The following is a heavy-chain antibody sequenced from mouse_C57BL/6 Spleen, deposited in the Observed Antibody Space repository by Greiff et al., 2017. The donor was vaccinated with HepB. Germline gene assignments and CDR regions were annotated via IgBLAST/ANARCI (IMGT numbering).Heavy chain of an antibody. CDR2: IYWDDDK. CDR1: GFSLSTSGMG. Sequence: QVTLKECGPGILQSSQTLSLTCSFSGFSLSTSGMGVSWIRQPSGKGLEWLAHIYWDDDKRYNPSLKSRLTISKDTSRNQVFLKITSVDTADTATYYCARSDTTVVPFAYWGQGTLVTVSA. V-gene: IGHV8-12*01. CDR3: ARSDTTVVPFAY. J-gene: IGHJ3*01. D-gene: IGHD1-1*01.